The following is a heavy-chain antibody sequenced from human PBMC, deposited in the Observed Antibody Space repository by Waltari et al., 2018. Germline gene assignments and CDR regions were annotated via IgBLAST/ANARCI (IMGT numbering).Heavy chain of an antibody. CDR3: ASTIAARPDYYYGMDV. V-gene: IGHV1-46*01. CDR1: GYTFTSYY. Sequence: QVQLVQSGVEVKKPGASVKVSCKASGYTFTSYYMHWVRQAPGQGLEWMGIINPSGGSTSYAQKFQGRVTMTRDTSTSTVYMELSSLRSEDTAVYYCASTIAARPDYYYGMDVWGQGTTVTVSS. J-gene: IGHJ6*02. D-gene: IGHD6-6*01. CDR2: INPSGGST.